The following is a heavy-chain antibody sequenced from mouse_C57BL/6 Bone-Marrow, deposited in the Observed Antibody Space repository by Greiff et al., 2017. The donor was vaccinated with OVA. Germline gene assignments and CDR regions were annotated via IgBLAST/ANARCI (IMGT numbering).Heavy chain of an antibody. Sequence: VQLQQSGPELVKPGASVKISCKASGYTFTDYYMNWVKQSHGKSLEWIGDINPNNGGTSYNQKFKGKATLTVDKSSSTAYMELRSLTSEDSAVYYCASLRARVDYWGQGTTLTVSS. D-gene: IGHD3-3*01. CDR3: ASLRARVDY. CDR1: GYTFTDYY. CDR2: INPNNGGT. V-gene: IGHV1-26*01. J-gene: IGHJ2*01.